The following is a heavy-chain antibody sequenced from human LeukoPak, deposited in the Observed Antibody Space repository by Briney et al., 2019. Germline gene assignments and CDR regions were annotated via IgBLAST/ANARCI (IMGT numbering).Heavy chain of an antibody. CDR1: GFTFSSYS. V-gene: IGHV3-48*01. D-gene: IGHD6-19*01. Sequence: GGSLRLSCAASGFTFSSYSMNWVRQAPGKGLEWVSYISSSSSTIYYADSVKGRFTISRDNSKNTLYLQMNSLRAEDTAVYYCARESHSGWYKYYYYYYGMDVWGQGTTVTVSS. J-gene: IGHJ6*02. CDR3: ARESHSGWYKYYYYYYGMDV. CDR2: ISSSSSTI.